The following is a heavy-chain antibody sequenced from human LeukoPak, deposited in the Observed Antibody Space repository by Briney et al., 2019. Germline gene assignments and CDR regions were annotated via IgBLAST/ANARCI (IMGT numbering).Heavy chain of an antibody. D-gene: IGHD3-3*01. CDR3: ARAPREWLLGYYFDY. CDR2: VNYDGSEQ. Sequence: GGSLRPSCAASGFTFSSYWMSWVRQAPGKGLEWVAHVNYDGSEQYYVDSVRGRFTISRDNAKNSLYLQMNSLRAEDTAVYYCARAPREWLLGYYFDYWGQGTLVTVSS. V-gene: IGHV3-7*01. J-gene: IGHJ4*02. CDR1: GFTFSSYW.